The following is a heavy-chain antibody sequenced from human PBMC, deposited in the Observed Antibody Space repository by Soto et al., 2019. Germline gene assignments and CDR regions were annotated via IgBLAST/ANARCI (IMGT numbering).Heavy chain of an antibody. CDR1: GFTFSGYS. D-gene: IGHD3-22*01. CDR3: ARTERGYYDSSGYLV. CDR2: ISSSSSYI. Sequence: GGSQRLSCAASGFTFSGYSVNWVRQAPGKGLEWVSSISSSSSYIYYADSVKGRFTISRDNAKNSLYLQMNSLRAEDTAVYYCARTERGYYDSSGYLVWGQGTLVTVSS. V-gene: IGHV3-21*01. J-gene: IGHJ4*02.